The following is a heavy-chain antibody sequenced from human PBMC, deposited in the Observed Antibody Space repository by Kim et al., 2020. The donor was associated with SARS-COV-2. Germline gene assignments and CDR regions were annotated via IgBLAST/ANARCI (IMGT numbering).Heavy chain of an antibody. CDR3: ARIYDSSGGIDY. Sequence: YYNPSLKSRVTISVDTSKNQFSLKLSSVTAADTAVYYCARIYDSSGGIDYWGQGTLVTVSS. D-gene: IGHD3-22*01. J-gene: IGHJ4*02. V-gene: IGHV4-39*01.